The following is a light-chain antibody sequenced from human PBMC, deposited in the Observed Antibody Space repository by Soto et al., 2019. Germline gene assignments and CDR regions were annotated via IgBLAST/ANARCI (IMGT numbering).Light chain of an antibody. J-gene: IGKJ3*01. CDR2: TAS. CDR1: QDISSF. CDR3: QQLNSYPYT. V-gene: IGKV1-9*01. Sequence: DIQLTQXPSLMSASIGDRVTITCRASQDISSFLAWYQQKPEKAPNLLIYTASTLQSGVPSRFSGSGSGTEFTLTISSLQPEDFATYFCQQLNSYPYTFGPGTRVDIK.